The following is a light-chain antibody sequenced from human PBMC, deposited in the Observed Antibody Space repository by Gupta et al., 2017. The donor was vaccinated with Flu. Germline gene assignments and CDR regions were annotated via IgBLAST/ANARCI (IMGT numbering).Light chain of an antibody. CDR3: EGWVDHMNSVV. V-gene: IGLV1-44*01. J-gene: IGLJ2*01. Sequence: RLTISCSGTSSNIRRNPVNWSQNLPDKAPKYHCETNNQRPSGVPARFSGSKAGTSDSRIISVLQSEEEAEDDCEGWVDHMNSVVFGGGTKLTVL. CDR2: TNN. CDR1: SSNIRRNP.